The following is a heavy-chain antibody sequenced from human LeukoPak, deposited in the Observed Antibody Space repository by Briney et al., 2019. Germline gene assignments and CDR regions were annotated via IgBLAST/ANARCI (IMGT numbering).Heavy chain of an antibody. CDR3: ARAMRGSYDYFDY. V-gene: IGHV3-30-3*01. Sequence: PGGSLRLSCAASGFTFSSYAMHWVRQAPGKGLEWVAVISYDGSNKYYADSVKGRFTISRDNSKNTLYLQMNSLRAEDTAVYYCARAMRGSYDYFDYWGQGTLVTVSS. J-gene: IGHJ4*02. CDR1: GFTFSSYA. CDR2: ISYDGSNK. D-gene: IGHD1-26*01.